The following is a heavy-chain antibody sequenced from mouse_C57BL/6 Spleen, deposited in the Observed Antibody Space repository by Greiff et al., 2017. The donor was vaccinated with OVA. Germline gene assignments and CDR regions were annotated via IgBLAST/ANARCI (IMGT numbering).Heavy chain of an antibody. J-gene: IGHJ2*01. CDR3: ARGRVLRYEYYFDY. V-gene: IGHV1-39*01. CDR1: GYSFTDYN. CDR2: INPNYGTT. Sequence: VHVKQSGPELVKPGASVKISCKASGYSFTDYNMNWVKQSTGKSLEWIGVINPNYGTTSYNQKFKGKATLTVDQSSSTAYMQLNSLTSEDSAVYYCARGRVLRYEYYFDYWGQGTTLTVSS. D-gene: IGHD1-1*01.